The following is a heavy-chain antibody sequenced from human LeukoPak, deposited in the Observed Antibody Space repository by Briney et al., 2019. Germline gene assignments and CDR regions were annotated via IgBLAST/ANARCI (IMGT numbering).Heavy chain of an antibody. J-gene: IGHJ4*02. D-gene: IGHD3-22*01. CDR2: IYYSGST. Sequence: SETLSLTCTVSGGSISSSSYYWGWIRQPPGKGLEWIGSIYYSGSTYYNPSLKSRVTISVDTSKNQFSLKLSSVTAADTAVYYCARSYYYDSSGYPSFGYWGQGTLVTVSS. CDR3: ARSYYYDSSGYPSFGY. V-gene: IGHV4-39*01. CDR1: GGSISSSSYY.